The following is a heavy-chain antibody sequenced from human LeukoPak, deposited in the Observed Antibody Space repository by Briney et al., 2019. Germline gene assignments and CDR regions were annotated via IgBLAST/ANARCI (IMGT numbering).Heavy chain of an antibody. D-gene: IGHD1-26*01. CDR3: ARGIVGATGNYFDY. J-gene: IGHJ4*02. V-gene: IGHV1-2*04. Sequence: ASVKVSCKASGFTFTSSAVHWVRQAPGQGLEWMGWINPNSGGTNYAQKFQGWVTMTRDTSISTAYMELSRLRSDDTAVYYCARGIVGATGNYFDYWGQGTLVTVSS. CDR2: INPNSGGT. CDR1: GFTFTSSA.